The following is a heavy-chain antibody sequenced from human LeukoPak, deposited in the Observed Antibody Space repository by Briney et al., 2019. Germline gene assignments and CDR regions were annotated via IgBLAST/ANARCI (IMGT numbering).Heavy chain of an antibody. CDR1: GYTFTSYG. CDR3: ARTGGDYYDSSGYYPMSY. Sequence: ASVKVSCKASGYTFTSYGISWVRQAPGQGPEWMGWISAYNGNTNYAQKLQGRVTMTTDTSTSTAYMELRSLRSDDTAVYYCARTGGDYYDSSGYYPMSYWGQGTLVTVSS. J-gene: IGHJ4*02. V-gene: IGHV1-18*01. D-gene: IGHD3-22*01. CDR2: ISAYNGNT.